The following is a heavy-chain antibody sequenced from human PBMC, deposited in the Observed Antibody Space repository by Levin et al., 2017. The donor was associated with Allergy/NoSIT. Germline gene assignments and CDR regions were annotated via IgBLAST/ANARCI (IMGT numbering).Heavy chain of an antibody. V-gene: IGHV4-61*01. Sequence: PSETLSLTCTVSGGPVNSGSYYWSWIRQPPGKGLEWIGSVYYSGTTNYNPSLKRRASITVDTSKNQFSLTLSSLTAADTAVYYCTRDRGSSGWFESWGQGTLVTVSS. CDR2: VYYSGTT. D-gene: IGHD6-19*01. CDR1: GGPVNSGSYY. J-gene: IGHJ5*01. CDR3: TRDRGSSGWFES.